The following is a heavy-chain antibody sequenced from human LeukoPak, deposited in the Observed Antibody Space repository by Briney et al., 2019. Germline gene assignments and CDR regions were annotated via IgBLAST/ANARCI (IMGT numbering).Heavy chain of an antibody. J-gene: IGHJ4*02. D-gene: IGHD6-19*01. V-gene: IGHV3-23*01. CDR2: ISGSGGST. CDR3: AKMPVSYSSGWSNFDY. CDR1: GFTVSSNY. Sequence: GGSLRLSCAASGFTVSSNYMSWVRQAPGRGLEWVSGISGSGGSTYYADSVKGRFTISRDNSKNTLYLQMNSLRAEDTALYYCAKMPVSYSSGWSNFDYWGQGTLVTVSS.